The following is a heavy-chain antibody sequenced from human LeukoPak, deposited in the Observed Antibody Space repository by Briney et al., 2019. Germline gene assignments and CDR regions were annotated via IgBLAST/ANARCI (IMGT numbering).Heavy chain of an antibody. J-gene: IGHJ3*02. CDR1: GYTLTELS. CDR2: FDPEDGET. V-gene: IGHV1-24*01. CDR3: ATDSRVPAAMHVSYKAFDI. Sequence: GASVKVSCKVSGYTLTELSMHWVRQAPGKGLEWMGGFDPEDGETIYAQKFQGRVTMTEDTSTDTAYMELSSLRSEDTAVYYCATDSRVPAAMHVSYKAFDIWGQGTMVTVSS. D-gene: IGHD2-2*01.